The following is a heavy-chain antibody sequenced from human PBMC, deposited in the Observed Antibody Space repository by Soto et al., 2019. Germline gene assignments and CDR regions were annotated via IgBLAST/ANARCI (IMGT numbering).Heavy chain of an antibody. D-gene: IGHD2-15*01. J-gene: IGHJ6*03. CDR2: MNPNSGNT. CDR3: ARGEPYYCSGGSCYPLYYYYYMDV. Sequence: ASVKVSCKASGGTFSSYTISWVRQAPGQGLEWMGWMNPNSGNTGYAQKFQGRVTMTRNTSISTAYMELSSLRSEDTAVYYCARGEPYYCSGGSCYPLYYYYYMDVWGKGTTVTVSS. V-gene: IGHV1-8*02. CDR1: GGTFSSYT.